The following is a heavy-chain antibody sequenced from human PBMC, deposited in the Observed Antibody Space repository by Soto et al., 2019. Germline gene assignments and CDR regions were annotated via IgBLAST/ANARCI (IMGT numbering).Heavy chain of an antibody. CDR2: IYSGGST. V-gene: IGHV3-53*01. CDR3: ATRGPFDY. J-gene: IGHJ4*02. Sequence: GGSLRLSCAASGFTVSNNYMSWVRQAPGKGLEWVSLIYSGGSTFYADSVKGRFTISRDNSKNTLFLQMNSLRAEDTAVYYCATRGPFDYWGQGTLVTVSS. CDR1: GFTVSNNY.